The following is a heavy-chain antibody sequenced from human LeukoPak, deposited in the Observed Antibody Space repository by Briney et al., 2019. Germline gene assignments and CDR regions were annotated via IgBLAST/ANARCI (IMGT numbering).Heavy chain of an antibody. J-gene: IGHJ4*02. V-gene: IGHV3-33*01. D-gene: IGHD3-16*01. CDR2: IWYDGSDK. CDR3: ARDRVLHYFDY. Sequence: SLRLSCAASGFTFSSHGMHWVPQAPGEGLEWVAVIWYDGSDKYYADSVKGRFTISRDNSKNTLYLQMTCLRADDTAVYYCARDRVLHYFDYWGQGALVTVSS. CDR1: GFTFSSHG.